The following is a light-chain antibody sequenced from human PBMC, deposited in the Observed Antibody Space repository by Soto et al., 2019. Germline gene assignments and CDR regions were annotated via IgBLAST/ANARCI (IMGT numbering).Light chain of an antibody. V-gene: IGKV1-5*01. CDR1: QSISSW. Sequence: DIQMTQSPSTLSASVGDRVTITCRASQSISSWLAWYQQKPGRAPKLLIYDASNLEAGVPPRFSGRGSGTQFTLTISSLQPDDFETYYCQHYANYPYAFGQGTRLE. CDR2: DAS. J-gene: IGKJ2*01. CDR3: QHYANYPYA.